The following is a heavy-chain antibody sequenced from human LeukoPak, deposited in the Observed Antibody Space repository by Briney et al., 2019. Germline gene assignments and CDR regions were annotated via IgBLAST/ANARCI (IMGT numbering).Heavy chain of an antibody. CDR1: GGSITSSGYY. CDR2: IHYSGIT. CDR3: ARVELLGSSGWPFDY. J-gene: IGHJ4*02. D-gene: IGHD6-19*01. Sequence: SETLSLTCTVSGGSITSSGYYWGWIRQPPGKGLEWIASIHYSGITYYNPSLKSRVTISVDTSKNQFSLKLSSVTAADTAVYYCARVELLGSSGWPFDYWGQGTLVTVSS. V-gene: IGHV4-39*07.